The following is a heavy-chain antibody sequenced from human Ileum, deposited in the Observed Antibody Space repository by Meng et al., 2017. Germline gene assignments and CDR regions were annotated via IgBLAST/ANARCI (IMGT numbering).Heavy chain of an antibody. CDR1: GGSVSGRSYY. V-gene: IGHV4-61*01. D-gene: IGHD4-17*01. CDR2: VFDSGTT. Sequence: GPRPGWPPETLSLTCSGSGGSVSGRSYYWTWIRQPPGKGLEWIGYVFDSGTTKYNPSLSSRVTISSDTSKNRFSLELTSVTAADTAVYYCATDVYGDGLAYLDHWGQGSLVTVSS. J-gene: IGHJ4*02. CDR3: ATDVYGDGLAYLDH.